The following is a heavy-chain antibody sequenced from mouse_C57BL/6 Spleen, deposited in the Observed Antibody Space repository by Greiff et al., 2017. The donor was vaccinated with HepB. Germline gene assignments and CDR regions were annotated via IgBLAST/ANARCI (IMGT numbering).Heavy chain of an antibody. D-gene: IGHD2-5*01. Sequence: VQLQQPGAELVKPGASVKLSCKASGYTFTSYWMHWVKQRPGQGLEWIGMIHPNSGSTNYNEKFKSKATLTVDKSSSTAYMQLSSLTSEDSAVYYCARSPSYYSNPYYAMDYWGQGTSVTVSS. J-gene: IGHJ4*01. CDR3: ARSPSYYSNPYYAMDY. CDR2: IHPNSGST. V-gene: IGHV1-64*01. CDR1: GYTFTSYW.